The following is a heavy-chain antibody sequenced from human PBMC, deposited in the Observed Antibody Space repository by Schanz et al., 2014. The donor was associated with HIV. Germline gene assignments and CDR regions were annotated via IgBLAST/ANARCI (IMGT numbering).Heavy chain of an antibody. CDR2: IIPLLGTT. J-gene: IGHJ2*01. CDR3: ARVLGMAAANTYWWYFDL. V-gene: IGHV1-69*06. Sequence: QVQLVQSGAAVKKPGSSVTVSCKASGGHFASFGVSWVRQAPGQRLEWMGGIIPLLGTTHYAQKFRGRVTITADKSTTAYMQLNSLRSDDTAVYYCARVLGMAAANTYWWYFDLWGRGTLVTVSS. CDR1: GGHFASFG. D-gene: IGHD1-26*01.